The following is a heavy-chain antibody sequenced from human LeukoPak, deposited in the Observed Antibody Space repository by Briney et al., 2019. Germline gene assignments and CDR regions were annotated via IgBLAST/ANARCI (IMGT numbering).Heavy chain of an antibody. CDR2: ISSSSSAI. V-gene: IGHV3-48*01. Sequence: GGSLRLSCAASGFTFSSYSMNWVRQAPGKGLEWVSYISSSSSAIYYADSVKGRFTISRDNSKNTLYLQMNSLRAEDTAVYYCAKDMLFGALRGGYFDYWGQGTLVTVSS. CDR3: AKDMLFGALRGGYFDY. CDR1: GFTFSSYS. D-gene: IGHD3/OR15-3a*01. J-gene: IGHJ4*02.